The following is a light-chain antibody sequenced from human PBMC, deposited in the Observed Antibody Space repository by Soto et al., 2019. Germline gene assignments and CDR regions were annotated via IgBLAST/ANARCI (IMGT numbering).Light chain of an antibody. CDR2: DAS. J-gene: IGKJ1*01. Sequence: IQMTQSPSSLSAYVGARVTITCQASQDISNYLNWYQQKPWKAPKLLIYDASNLESGVPSRFSGSGSGTEFTLTITSLQPDDFATYYCQQYNSYPWTFGQGTKVDIK. CDR3: QQYNSYPWT. CDR1: QDISNY. V-gene: IGKV1-33*01.